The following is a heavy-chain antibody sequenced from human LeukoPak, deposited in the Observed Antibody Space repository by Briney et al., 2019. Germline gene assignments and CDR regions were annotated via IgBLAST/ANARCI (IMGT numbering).Heavy chain of an antibody. CDR1: GFTFSSYG. V-gene: IGHV3-30*18. CDR3: AKDSEYSSSWYYFDY. Sequence: GGSLRLSCAASGFTFSSYGMHWVRQAPGKGLEWGAVISYDGSNKYYADSVKGRFTISRDNSKNTLYLRMNSLRAEDTAVYYCAKDSEYSSSWYYFDYWGQGTLVTVSS. D-gene: IGHD6-13*01. CDR2: ISYDGSNK. J-gene: IGHJ4*02.